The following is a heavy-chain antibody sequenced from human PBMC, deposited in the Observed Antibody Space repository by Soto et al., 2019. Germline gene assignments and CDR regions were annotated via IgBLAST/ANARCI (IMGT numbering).Heavy chain of an antibody. CDR1: GFTFDDYA. CDR3: AKGGSLLVEGGGY. D-gene: IGHD2-15*01. J-gene: IGHJ4*02. V-gene: IGHV3-9*01. CDR2: ISWNSGRI. Sequence: EVQLVESGGGLVQPGRSLRLSCAASGFTFDDYAMNCVRQAPGNGLEWVSGISWNSGRIGYADSVKGRFTISRDNGQNSLYLQMNSLRAEDTALYYWAKGGSLLVEGGGYWGQGTLVTVSS.